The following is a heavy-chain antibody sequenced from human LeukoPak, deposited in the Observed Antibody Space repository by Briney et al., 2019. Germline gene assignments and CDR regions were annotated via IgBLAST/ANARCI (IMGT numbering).Heavy chain of an antibody. V-gene: IGHV3-7*01. CDR2: IKQDGSEE. J-gene: IGHJ4*02. CDR1: GFTFSDYW. CDR3: ARNSGWSVDY. Sequence: GGSLRLSCAASGFTFSDYWMSWVRQTPGKGLEWVANIKQDGSEEHYVDSMEGRFTVSRDNAKNSLSLQMNSLRADDTAVYYCARNSGWSVDYWGQGALVTVSS. D-gene: IGHD6-19*01.